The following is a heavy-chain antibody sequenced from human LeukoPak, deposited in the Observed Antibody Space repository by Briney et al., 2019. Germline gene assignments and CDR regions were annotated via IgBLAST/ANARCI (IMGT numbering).Heavy chain of an antibody. CDR2: ISGSGGST. D-gene: IGHD3-10*01. CDR3: ARAGSGYGSGSYDY. J-gene: IGHJ4*02. CDR1: GFTFSNYG. V-gene: IGHV3-23*01. Sequence: GGSLRLSCAASGFTFSNYGMNWVRQAPGKGLEWVSAISGSGGSTYYADSVKGRFTISRDNAKNSLYLQMNSLRAEDTAVYYCARAGSGYGSGSYDYWGQGTLVTVSS.